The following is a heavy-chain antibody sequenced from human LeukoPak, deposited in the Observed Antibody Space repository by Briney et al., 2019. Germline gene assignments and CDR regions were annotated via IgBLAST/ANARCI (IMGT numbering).Heavy chain of an antibody. J-gene: IGHJ5*02. D-gene: IGHD3-10*01. V-gene: IGHV4-30-2*01. Sequence: SETLSLTCTVSGGSISSGGYYWSWIRQPPGKGLEWIGYIYHSGSTYYNPSLKSRVTISVDTSKNQFSLNLSSVTAADTAVYYCAREATMVQGLSWFDPWGQGTLVTVSS. CDR2: IYHSGST. CDR1: GGSISSGGYY. CDR3: AREATMVQGLSWFDP.